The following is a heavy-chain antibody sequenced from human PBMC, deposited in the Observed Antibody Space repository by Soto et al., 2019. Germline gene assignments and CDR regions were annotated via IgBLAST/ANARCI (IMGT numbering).Heavy chain of an antibody. CDR1: GYSFTSYG. CDR2: ISTYNGDT. D-gene: IGHD6-19*01. V-gene: IGHV1-18*04. Sequence: ASVKVSCKASGYSFTSYGINWVRQAPGQGLEWMGWISTYNGDTNYEQKLQGRVTMTTDTSTTTAYMELRSLRSDDTAVYYCARGDSTGSPRGWFDPWGPGTLVTVSS. J-gene: IGHJ5*02. CDR3: ARGDSTGSPRGWFDP.